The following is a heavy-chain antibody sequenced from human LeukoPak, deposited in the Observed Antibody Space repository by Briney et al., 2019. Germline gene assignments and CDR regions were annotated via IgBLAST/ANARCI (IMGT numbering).Heavy chain of an antibody. Sequence: ASAKVSCKASGYTFTGYYMLWVRQAPGQGLEWMGWINPNSGGTNYAQKFQGRVTMTRDTSISTAYMELSRLRSDDTAVYYCARGDGFHNWFDPWGQGTLVTVSS. V-gene: IGHV1-2*02. CDR3: ARGDGFHNWFDP. J-gene: IGHJ5*02. CDR1: GYTFTGYY. CDR2: INPNSGGT. D-gene: IGHD3-16*01.